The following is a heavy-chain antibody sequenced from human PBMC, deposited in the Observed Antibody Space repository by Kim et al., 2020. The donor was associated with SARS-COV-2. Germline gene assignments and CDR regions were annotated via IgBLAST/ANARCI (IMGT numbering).Heavy chain of an antibody. Sequence: QRFQGRVTITRDTAASTAYMELSRLRSEDTAVYYCAREGYCSSCNYYMDVWGKGTTVTVSS. CDR3: AREGYCSSCNYYMDV. D-gene: IGHD2-2*01. V-gene: IGHV1-3*01. J-gene: IGHJ6*03.